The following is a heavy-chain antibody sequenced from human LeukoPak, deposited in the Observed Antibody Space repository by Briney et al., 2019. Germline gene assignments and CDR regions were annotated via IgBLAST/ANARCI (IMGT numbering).Heavy chain of an antibody. CDR3: SGSYSNYYYMDV. V-gene: IGHV3-30*02. J-gene: IGHJ6*03. CDR2: IRYDGSNK. CDR1: GFTFSSYG. Sequence: GGSLRLSCAASGFTFSSYGMHWVRQAPGKGLEWVAFIRYDGSNKYYADSVKGRFTISRDNSKNTLYLQMNSLRAEDTAVYYGSGSYSNYYYMDVWGKGTTVTISS. D-gene: IGHD3-10*01.